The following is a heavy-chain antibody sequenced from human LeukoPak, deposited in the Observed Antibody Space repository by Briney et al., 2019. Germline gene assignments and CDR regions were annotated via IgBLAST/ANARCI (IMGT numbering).Heavy chain of an antibody. CDR2: IRYDGSNK. Sequence: GGSLRLSCATSGFTFNNYYVSWVRQAPGKGLEWVAFIRYDGSNKYYADSVKGRFTISRDNSKNTLYLQMNSLRAEDTAVYYCAKDPSFRPGYFDYWGQGTLVTVSS. V-gene: IGHV3-30*02. CDR3: AKDPSFRPGYFDY. CDR1: GFTFNNYY. J-gene: IGHJ4*02.